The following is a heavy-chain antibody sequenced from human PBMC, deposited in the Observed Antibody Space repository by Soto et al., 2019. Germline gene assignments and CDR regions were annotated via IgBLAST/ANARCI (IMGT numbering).Heavy chain of an antibody. Sequence: QPGGSLRLSCAASGFTFSSYAMSWVRQAPGKGLEWVSAISGSGGSTYYADSVKGRFTISRDNSKNTLYLQMNSLRAEDTAVYYCAKGPTWVRPKFIQRRDKEYSTFDYRGQGTLVTVSS. CDR2: ISGSGGST. CDR3: AKGPTWVRPKFIQRRDKEYSTFDY. V-gene: IGHV3-23*01. D-gene: IGHD5-18*01. J-gene: IGHJ4*02. CDR1: GFTFSSYA.